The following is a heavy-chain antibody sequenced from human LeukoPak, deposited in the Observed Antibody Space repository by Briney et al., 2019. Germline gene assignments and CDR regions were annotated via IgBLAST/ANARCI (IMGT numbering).Heavy chain of an antibody. CDR1: GDSVSSNSAA. Sequence: PSQTLSLTCAISGDSVSSNSAAWNWIRQSPSRGLEWLGRTYYRSKWYNDYAVSVKSRITINPDTSKNQFSLQLNSVTPEDTAVYYCARVNRGVLTMVRGVIRDNNWFDPWGQGTLVTVSS. V-gene: IGHV6-1*01. D-gene: IGHD3-10*01. CDR2: TYYRSKWYN. J-gene: IGHJ5*02. CDR3: ARVNRGVLTMVRGVIRDNNWFDP.